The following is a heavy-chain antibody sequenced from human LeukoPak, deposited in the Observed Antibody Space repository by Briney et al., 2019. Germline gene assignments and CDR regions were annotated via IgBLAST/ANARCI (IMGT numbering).Heavy chain of an antibody. V-gene: IGHV4-59*08. CDR2: IYYSGST. CDR1: GGSISSYY. J-gene: IGHJ4*02. D-gene: IGHD3-3*01. Sequence: PSETLSLTCTVSGGSISSYYWSWIRQPPGKGLEWIGYIYYSGSTNYNPSLKSRVTISVDTSKNQFSLKLSSVTAADTAVYYCARAGDFWSGYSVDYWGQGTLVTVSS. CDR3: ARAGDFWSGYSVDY.